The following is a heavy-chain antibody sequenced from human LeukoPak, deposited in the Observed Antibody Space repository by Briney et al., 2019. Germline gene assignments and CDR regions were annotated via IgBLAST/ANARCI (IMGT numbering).Heavy chain of an antibody. J-gene: IGHJ6*03. V-gene: IGHV3-49*03. CDR3: ARDQLGGDPGNYYYYYMDV. Sequence: GRSLRLSCTTSGFTFGDYAMSWFRQAPGKGLEWVSFIRSKIYGGAAEYAASVKGRFSISREDSKSIVYLQMNSLKTEDTAVYYCARDQLGGDPGNYYYYYMDVWGKGTTVTVSS. CDR2: IRSKIYGGAA. CDR1: GFTFGDYA. D-gene: IGHD4-17*01.